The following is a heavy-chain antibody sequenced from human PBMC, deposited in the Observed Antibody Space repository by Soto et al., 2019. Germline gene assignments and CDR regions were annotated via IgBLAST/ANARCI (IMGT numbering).Heavy chain of an antibody. Sequence: EVQLLESGGGLVQPGGSLGLPGAASGSTFSTYPLSWVAQAQGKGLEWVSAISGSGGSPYYADSVKGRFTISRDNSKNTLYLQMNSLRAEDTAVYYCAKDRSRQWLGGSFDYWGQGTLVTVSS. J-gene: IGHJ4*02. CDR1: GSTFSTYP. CDR2: ISGSGGSP. V-gene: IGHV3-23*01. D-gene: IGHD6-19*01. CDR3: AKDRSRQWLGGSFDY.